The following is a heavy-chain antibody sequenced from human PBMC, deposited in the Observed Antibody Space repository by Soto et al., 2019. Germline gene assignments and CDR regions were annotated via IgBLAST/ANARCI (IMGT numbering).Heavy chain of an antibody. CDR3: ASHFTGVLVLGTSPPGGDNYGWDG. Sequence: QVQLVQSGAEVKKPGSSVKVSCKASGGTFSRYTFTWVRQAPGQGLEWMGRIIPILDIPNYAQNFQGRVTIPADKSTSQAYMELSSLTSDDTAVYYCASHFTGVLVLGTSPPGGDNYGWDGWGQGTTVTVSS. V-gene: IGHV1-69*02. D-gene: IGHD2-8*02. CDR2: IIPILDIP. J-gene: IGHJ6*02. CDR1: GGTFSRYT.